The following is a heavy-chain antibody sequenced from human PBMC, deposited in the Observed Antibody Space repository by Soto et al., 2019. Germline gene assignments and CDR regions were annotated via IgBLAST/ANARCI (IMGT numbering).Heavy chain of an antibody. Sequence: QITLKESGHTLVRPTQTLTLTCTVSGFSLDTWGVGVGWIRQSPGKAPECLALVYWDDDKRYSPCLKYRLTITKDTSKNQVVLTSTNMDPVDTVTYYSASALDSWSSYYFHHPGQGTLLPVSS. CDR3: ASALDSWSSYYFHH. J-gene: IGHJ4*02. D-gene: IGHD3-3*01. V-gene: IGHV2-5*02. CDR1: GFSLDTWGVG. CDR2: VYWDDDK.